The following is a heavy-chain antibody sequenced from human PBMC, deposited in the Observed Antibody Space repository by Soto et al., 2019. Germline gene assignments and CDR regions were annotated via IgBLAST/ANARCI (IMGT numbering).Heavy chain of an antibody. Sequence: QLQLQESGSGLVKPSQTLSLTCAVSGGSISSGGYSWSWIRQPPGKGLEWIGYIYHSRSTYYNPSLKSRVTISVDRSKNQFSLKLSSVTAADTVVYYCARVVRDCTNGVCYRGPSDYWGQGTLVTVSS. CDR1: GGSISSGGYS. D-gene: IGHD2-8*01. CDR3: ARVVRDCTNGVCYRGPSDY. J-gene: IGHJ4*02. V-gene: IGHV4-30-2*01. CDR2: IYHSRST.